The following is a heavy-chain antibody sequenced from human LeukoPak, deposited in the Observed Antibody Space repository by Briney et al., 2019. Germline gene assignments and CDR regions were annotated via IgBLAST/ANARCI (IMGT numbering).Heavy chain of an antibody. D-gene: IGHD3-3*01. Sequence: GGSLRLSCVASGFTFSSYGMHWVRQAPGKGLEWVAVISYDGSNKYYADSVKGRFTISRDNSKNTLYLQMNGLRAEDTAVYYCASGGVRFLEWLLHYDYWGQGTLVTVSS. CDR2: ISYDGSNK. CDR1: GFTFSSYG. CDR3: ASGGVRFLEWLLHYDY. V-gene: IGHV3-30*03. J-gene: IGHJ4*02.